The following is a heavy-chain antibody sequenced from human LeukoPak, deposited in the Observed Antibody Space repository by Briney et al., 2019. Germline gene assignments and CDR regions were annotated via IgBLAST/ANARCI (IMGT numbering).Heavy chain of an antibody. CDR1: GFTFSSYA. CDR2: ISGSGGST. J-gene: IGHJ5*02. Sequence: GGSLRLSCAASGFTFSSYAMSWVRQAPGKGLEWVSAISGSGGSTYYADSVKGRFTISRDNSKNTLYLQMNSLRAEDTAVYYCAKDLSSSWYVGGNWFDPWGQGTLVTVSS. CDR3: AKDLSSSWYVGGNWFDP. D-gene: IGHD6-13*01. V-gene: IGHV3-23*01.